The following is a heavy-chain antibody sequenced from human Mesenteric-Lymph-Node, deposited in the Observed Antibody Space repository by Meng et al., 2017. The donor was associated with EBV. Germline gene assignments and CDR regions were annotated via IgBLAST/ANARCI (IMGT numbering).Heavy chain of an antibody. V-gene: IGHV1-8*02. CDR1: GYTFTGYY. CDR3: ARGGPEMATISD. CDR2: MNPNSGNT. D-gene: IGHD5-24*01. Sequence: VQLVQSGAEVKKPGASVKVSCKASGYTFTGYYMHWVRHAPGQGLEWMGWMNPNSGNTGYAQKFQGRVTMTRNTSISTAYMELSSLRSEDTAVYYCARGGPEMATISDWGQGTLVTVSS. J-gene: IGHJ4*02.